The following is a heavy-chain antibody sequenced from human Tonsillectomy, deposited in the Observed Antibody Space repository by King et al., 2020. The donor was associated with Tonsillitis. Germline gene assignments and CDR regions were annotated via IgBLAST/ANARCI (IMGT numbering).Heavy chain of an antibody. CDR3: ASEGIAVAGGWADAFDI. J-gene: IGHJ3*02. V-gene: IGHV3-53*04. CDR1: GFTVSSNY. D-gene: IGHD6-19*01. CDR2: ISCGCST. Sequence: VQLVESGGGLVQPGGSLRLSCAASGFTVSSNYMSWVRQAPGKGLEWVSGISCGCSTYYADSVKGRFTISRHNSKNTVYIQMNSLRAEDTAVYYCASEGIAVAGGWADAFDIWGQGTMVTVSS.